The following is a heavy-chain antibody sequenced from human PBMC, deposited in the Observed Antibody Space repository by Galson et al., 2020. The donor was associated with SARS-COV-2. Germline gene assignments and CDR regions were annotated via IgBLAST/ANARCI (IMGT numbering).Heavy chain of an antibody. Sequence: GGSLRLSCAASGFTVSSNYMSWVRQAPGKGLEWVSVIYSGGSTYYADSVKGRFTIPRDNSKNTLYLQINSLRAEDTAVYYCARAASDFWSGYYTPQPPFDYWGQGTLVTVSS. CDR3: ARAASDFWSGYYTPQPPFDY. D-gene: IGHD3-3*01. J-gene: IGHJ4*02. V-gene: IGHV3-66*02. CDR2: IYSGGST. CDR1: GFTVSSNY.